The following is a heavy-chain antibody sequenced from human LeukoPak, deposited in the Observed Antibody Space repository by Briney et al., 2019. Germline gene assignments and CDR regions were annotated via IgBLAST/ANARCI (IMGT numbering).Heavy chain of an antibody. J-gene: IGHJ4*02. D-gene: IGHD2-2*01. CDR2: IYHSGST. Sequence: SETLSLTCAVSGGSISSSNWGSWVRQPPGKGLEWIGEIYHSGSTNYNPSIKSRVTISVDTSQNQCSLKLSSVTAADTAVYYCARVPQYCSSTSCLGYWGQGTLVTVSS. CDR1: GGSISSSNW. CDR3: ARVPQYCSSTSCLGY. V-gene: IGHV4-4*02.